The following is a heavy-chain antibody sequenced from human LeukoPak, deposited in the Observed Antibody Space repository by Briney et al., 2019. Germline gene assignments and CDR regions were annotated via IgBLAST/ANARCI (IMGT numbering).Heavy chain of an antibody. Sequence: ASVKVSCKASGYTFTSYDINWVRQATGQGLEWMGWMNPNSGNTGYAQKFQGRVTMTRDTSTSTVYMELSSLRSEDTAVYYCAREVRVGATLSYYYGMDVWGQGTTVTVSS. CDR3: AREVRVGATLSYYYGMDV. CDR1: GYTFTSYD. CDR2: MNPNSGNT. V-gene: IGHV1-8*01. D-gene: IGHD1-26*01. J-gene: IGHJ6*02.